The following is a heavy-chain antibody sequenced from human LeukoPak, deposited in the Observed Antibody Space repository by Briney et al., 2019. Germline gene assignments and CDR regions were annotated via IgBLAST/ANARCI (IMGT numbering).Heavy chain of an antibody. D-gene: IGHD3-10*01. J-gene: IGHJ3*02. V-gene: IGHV3-66*01. CDR2: IHSGGST. CDR3: AREVAFVMVRGPTRDAFDI. CDR1: GFTVSSNY. Sequence: GGSLRLSCAASGFTVSSNYMSWVRQAPGKGLEWVSVIHSGGSTYYADSVKGRFTISRDNSKNTLYLQMNSLRAEDTAVYYCAREVAFVMVRGPTRDAFDIWGQGTMVTVSS.